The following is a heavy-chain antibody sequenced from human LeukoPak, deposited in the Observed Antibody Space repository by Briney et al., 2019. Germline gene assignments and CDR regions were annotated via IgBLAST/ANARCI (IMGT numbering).Heavy chain of an antibody. CDR1: GFTFIHHW. CDR2: ISPPGSEQ. CDR3: VRAAYRSSVI. J-gene: IGHJ1*01. V-gene: IGHV3-7*01. Sequence: GGSLRLSCVDSGFTFIHHWMGWVRQAPGKGLEWVALISPPGSEQNYMDSVWGRFAASRDNARSSLFLQMYSLRGEDTAVYYCVRAAYRSSVIWGQGVLVTVSS. D-gene: IGHD2-21*01.